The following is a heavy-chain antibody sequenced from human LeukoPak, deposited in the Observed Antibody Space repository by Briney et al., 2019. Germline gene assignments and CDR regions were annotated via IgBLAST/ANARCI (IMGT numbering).Heavy chain of an antibody. D-gene: IGHD4-17*01. CDR1: GGSFSGYF. CDR3: ARSPKNYGDYLVGFDL. CDR2: INHSGST. V-gene: IGHV4-34*01. J-gene: IGHJ2*01. Sequence: SETLSLTCAVYGGSFSGYFWSWIRQPPGKGLEWIGEINHSGSTNYNPSLKSRVTISVDTSKNQFSLKLSSVTAADTAVYYCARSPKNYGDYLVGFDLWGRGTLVTVSS.